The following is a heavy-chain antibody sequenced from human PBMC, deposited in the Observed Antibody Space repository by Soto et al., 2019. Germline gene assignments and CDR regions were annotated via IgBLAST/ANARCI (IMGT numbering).Heavy chain of an antibody. J-gene: IGHJ4*02. D-gene: IGHD6-6*01. Sequence: QVQLQESGPGLVKASQTLSLICSVSGESISSGGYYWSWIRHHPGKGLEWIGYIYDSESAYYNPSLKSRVTTSMDTSNNHFALKLSSVTAADTAVYYCAIASSSSSAADYWGQGTLISVSS. CDR3: AIASSSSSAADY. CDR2: IYDSESA. V-gene: IGHV4-31*03. CDR1: GESISSGGYY.